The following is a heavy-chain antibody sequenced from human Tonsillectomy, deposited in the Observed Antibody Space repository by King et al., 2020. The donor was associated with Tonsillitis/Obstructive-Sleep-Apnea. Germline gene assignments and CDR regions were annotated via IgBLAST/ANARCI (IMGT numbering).Heavy chain of an antibody. D-gene: IGHD1-14*01. CDR1: GGSISTYY. CDR2: IYYSGST. CDR3: ARGRTLGGNFDY. Sequence: LQLQESGPGLVKPSETLSLTCTVSGGSISTYYWSWIRQPPGKGLEWIGYIYYSGSTNYNPSLKSRVTISVDTSKNQFSLQRSSVTAADTAVYYCARGRTLGGNFDYWGQGTLVTVSS. J-gene: IGHJ4*02. V-gene: IGHV4-59*01.